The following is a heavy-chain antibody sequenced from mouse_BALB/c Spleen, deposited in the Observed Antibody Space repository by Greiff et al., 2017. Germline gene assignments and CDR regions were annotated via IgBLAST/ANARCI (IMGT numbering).Heavy chain of an antibody. D-gene: IGHD3-1*01. CDR2: IDPANGNT. V-gene: IGHV14-3*02. Sequence: EVHLVESGAELVKPGASVKLSCTASGFNIKDTYMHWVKQRPEQGLEWIGRIDPANGNTKYDPKFQGKATITADTSSNTAYLQLSSLTSEDTAVYYCARGQLGLNFDYWGQGTTLTVSS. CDR3: ARGQLGLNFDY. CDR1: GFNIKDTY. J-gene: IGHJ2*01.